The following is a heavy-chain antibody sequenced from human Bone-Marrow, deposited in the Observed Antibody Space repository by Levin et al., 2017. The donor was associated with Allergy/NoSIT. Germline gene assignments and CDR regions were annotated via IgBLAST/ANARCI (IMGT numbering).Heavy chain of an antibody. Sequence: MTSETLSLTCTVSGDSISNYYWNWIRQTPGKGLEWIGYVDHTGYTNYNPSLQSRVSISIDTSNNYFSLNMNSVTAADTAIYYCARDPAVARVVYAFDIWGQGTKVSVSS. CDR3: ARDPAVARVVYAFDI. V-gene: IGHV4-59*01. J-gene: IGHJ3*02. CDR2: VDHTGYT. D-gene: IGHD2-15*01. CDR1: GDSISNYY.